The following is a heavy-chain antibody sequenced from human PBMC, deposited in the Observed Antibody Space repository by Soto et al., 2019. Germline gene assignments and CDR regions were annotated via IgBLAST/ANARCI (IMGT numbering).Heavy chain of an antibody. D-gene: IGHD2-21*01. CDR1: GYTFSAYY. V-gene: IGHV1-2*02. CDR3: MRGGSGDSLIDY. Sequence: ASVKVSCKTSGYTFSAYYVHWVRRAPGRGFQWLGWINPSNEITTFSEFFQVRITMTRDTSTNTVHMELNRLTSDDTAVSYCMRGGSGDSLIDYWGQGTQVTVSS. CDR2: INPSNEIT. J-gene: IGHJ4*02.